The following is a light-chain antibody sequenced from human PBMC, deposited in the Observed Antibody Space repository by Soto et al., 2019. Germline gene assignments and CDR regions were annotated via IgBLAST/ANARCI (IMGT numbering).Light chain of an antibody. J-gene: IGKJ1*01. CDR3: QQYYNYPRK. V-gene: IGKV1-8*01. CDR1: QGISSY. Sequence: AIRMTQSPSSLSASTGDRVTITCRASQGISSYLAWYQQKPGKAPKLLIYAASTFQSGVPSRFSGSGSWTDFNLTFSCLQSEDFATYYCQQYYNYPRKFGQGTKVESK. CDR2: AAS.